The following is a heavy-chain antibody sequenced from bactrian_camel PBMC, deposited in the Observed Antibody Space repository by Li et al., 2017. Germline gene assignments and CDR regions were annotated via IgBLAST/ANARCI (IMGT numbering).Heavy chain of an antibody. J-gene: IGHJ4*01. V-gene: IGHV3S9*01. CDR1: GYTISSYC. Sequence: HVQLVESGGGSVQTGGSLRLSCAVSGYTISSYCMGWFRQAPGKEREGVARIFNDGSTYYSDSAKGRFTISRDTAKNTMYLQMNSLTPDDSAMYYCAADFRTVVAGCTSYDYTYWGRGTQVTVS. CDR2: IFNDGST. CDR3: AADFRTVVAGCTSYDYTY. D-gene: IGHD6*01.